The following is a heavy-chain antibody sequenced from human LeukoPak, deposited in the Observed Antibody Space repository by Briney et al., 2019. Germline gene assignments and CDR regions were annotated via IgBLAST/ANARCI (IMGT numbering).Heavy chain of an antibody. CDR3: ARDAGKGSKDFEFDY. CDR1: GFTFSKFA. J-gene: IGHJ4*02. CDR2: ISAPGDST. D-gene: IGHD1-14*01. V-gene: IGHV3-23*01. Sequence: GGSLRLSCAASGFTFSKFAMSWVRQAPGKGLEWVSSISAPGDSTYYADSVKGRFTISRDNSKNTLFPLMNTPRAEDTAVYYCARDAGKGSKDFEFDYWGQGVRVIVSS.